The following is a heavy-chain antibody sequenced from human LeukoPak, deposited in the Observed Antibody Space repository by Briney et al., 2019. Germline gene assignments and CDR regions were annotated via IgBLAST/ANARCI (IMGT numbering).Heavy chain of an antibody. Sequence: PGGSLRLSCAASGFTVSSNYMSWVRQAPGKGLEWVSVIYSVGSTYYADSVKGRFTISRDNSKNTLYLQMNSLRAEDTAVYYCVKATVTSSYFDYFDSWGQGTRVTVSS. CDR1: GFTVSSNY. CDR3: VKATVTSSYFDYFDS. D-gene: IGHD4-17*01. CDR2: IYSVGST. V-gene: IGHV3-66*01. J-gene: IGHJ4*02.